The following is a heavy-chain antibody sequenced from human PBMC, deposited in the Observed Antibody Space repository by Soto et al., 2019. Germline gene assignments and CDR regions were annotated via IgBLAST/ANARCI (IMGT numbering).Heavy chain of an antibody. Sequence: SETLSLTCTVSGGSISSSSYYWGWIRQPPGKELEWIGSIFYSGSTYYNPSLKSLVSISVDTSKIQFSLKLSSLISSDTAVYYCARTSRFDCWGQGTLVTVSS. CDR3: ARTSRFDC. CDR1: GGSISSSSYY. CDR2: IFYSGST. J-gene: IGHJ4*02. D-gene: IGHD6-6*01. V-gene: IGHV4-39*01.